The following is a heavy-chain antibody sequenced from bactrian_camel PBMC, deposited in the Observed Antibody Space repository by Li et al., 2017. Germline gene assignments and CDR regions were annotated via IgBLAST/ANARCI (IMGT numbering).Heavy chain of an antibody. Sequence: VQLVESGGGSVQAGGSLRLSCAASRYMYDNGCMGWFRQAPGKEREGVATIDTDGSTRYADSVKGRFTLSKDNAKNTPCLQMNSLKPEDSAMYYCAADLARYCGAFSGFFARASWGQGTQVTVS. V-gene: IGHV3S53*01. D-gene: IGHD2*01. CDR1: RYMYDNGC. CDR2: IDTDGST. CDR3: AADLARYCGAFSGFFARAS. J-gene: IGHJ4*01.